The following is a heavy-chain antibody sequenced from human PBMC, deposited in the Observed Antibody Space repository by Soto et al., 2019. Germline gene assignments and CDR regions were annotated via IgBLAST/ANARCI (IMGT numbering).Heavy chain of an antibody. Sequence: GGSLRLSCAASGFTFSSYAMHWVRQAPGKGLEWVAVISYDGSNKYYADSVKGRLTVSRDNAKNTVYLHVNTLRHEDTAVYYCARGGAMGVDYWGQGTLVTVSS. J-gene: IGHJ4*02. D-gene: IGHD1-26*01. V-gene: IGHV3-30-3*01. CDR3: ARGGAMGVDY. CDR1: GFTFSSYA. CDR2: ISYDGSNK.